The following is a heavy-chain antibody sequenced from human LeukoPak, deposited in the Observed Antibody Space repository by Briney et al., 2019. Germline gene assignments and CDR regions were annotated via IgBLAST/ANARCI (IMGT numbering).Heavy chain of an antibody. Sequence: SETLSLTCTVSGGSISSYYWSWIRQPPGKGLEWIGYIYYSGSTNYNPSLKSRVTISVDTSKNQFSLKLSSVTAADTAVYYCATSAQYSSSWFDPRGQRTLVTVSS. D-gene: IGHD6-13*01. V-gene: IGHV4-59*08. J-gene: IGHJ5*02. CDR2: IYYSGST. CDR3: ATSAQYSSSWFDP. CDR1: GGSISSYY.